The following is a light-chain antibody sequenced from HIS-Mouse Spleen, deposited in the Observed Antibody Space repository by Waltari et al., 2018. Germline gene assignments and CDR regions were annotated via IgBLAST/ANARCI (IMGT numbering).Light chain of an antibody. J-gene: IGLJ1*01. CDR3: CSYAGSYTYV. CDR1: SSDVGGYNY. V-gene: IGLV2-11*01. Sequence: QSALTQPRAVSGSPGQSVTISCTGTSSDVGGYNYVSWYQQHPGKAPKLMICAVSKMPSGGPCRFSGSKSGNTASLTSSGLQAEDEADYYCCSYAGSYTYVFGTGTKVTVL. CDR2: AVS.